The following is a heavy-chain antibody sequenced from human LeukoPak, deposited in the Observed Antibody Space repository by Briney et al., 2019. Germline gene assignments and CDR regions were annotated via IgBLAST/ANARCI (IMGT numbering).Heavy chain of an antibody. CDR1: GGSFSGYY. Sequence: SETLSLTCAVYGGSFSGYYWSWIRQPPGKGLEWIGEINHSGSTNCNPSLKSRVTISVDTSKNQFSLKLSSVTAADTAVYYCARGRYYDYVWGSYRLSYFDYWGQGTLVTVSS. D-gene: IGHD3-16*02. V-gene: IGHV4-34*01. CDR2: INHSGST. J-gene: IGHJ4*02. CDR3: ARGRYYDYVWGSYRLSYFDY.